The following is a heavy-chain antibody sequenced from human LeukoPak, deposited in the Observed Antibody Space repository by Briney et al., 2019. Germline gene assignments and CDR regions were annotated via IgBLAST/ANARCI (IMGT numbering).Heavy chain of an antibody. CDR1: GYTFTSYG. CDR3: AGLTTVVSPLIF. V-gene: IGHV1-18*01. CDR2: ISAYNGNT. J-gene: IGHJ4*02. Sequence: ASVKVSCKASGYTFTSYGISWVRQAPGQGLEWMGWISAYNGNTNYAQKLQGRVTMTTDTSTSTAYMELRSLRSDDTAMYYCAGLTTVVSPLIFWGQGTLVTVSS. D-gene: IGHD4-23*01.